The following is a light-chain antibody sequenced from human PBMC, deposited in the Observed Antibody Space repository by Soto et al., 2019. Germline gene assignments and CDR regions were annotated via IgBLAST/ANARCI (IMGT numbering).Light chain of an antibody. CDR3: SSYTTDNICLIV. J-gene: IGLJ1*01. Sequence: SVLTQPASVSGSPGQSITISCSGTSSDVGGYNYVSWYQHHPGKAPKLMIYDVSNRPSGVSNRFSGSKSGNTASLTISGLQPEDVADYYCSSYTTDNICLIVFGT. CDR2: DVS. CDR1: SSDVGGYNY. V-gene: IGLV2-14*03.